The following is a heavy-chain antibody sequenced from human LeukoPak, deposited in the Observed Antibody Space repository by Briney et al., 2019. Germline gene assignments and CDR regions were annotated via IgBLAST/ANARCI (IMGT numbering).Heavy chain of an antibody. D-gene: IGHD2-2*01. Sequence: GGSLRLSCAASGFTFSSYSMNWVRQAPGKGLEWVSSISSSSSYIYYADSVKGRFTISRDNAKNSLYLQMNSLRAEDTAVYYCARVHCSSTSCYFDYYYYYMDVWGKGTTVTVSS. CDR2: ISSSSSYI. J-gene: IGHJ6*03. CDR3: ARVHCSSTSCYFDYYYYYMDV. V-gene: IGHV3-21*01. CDR1: GFTFSSYS.